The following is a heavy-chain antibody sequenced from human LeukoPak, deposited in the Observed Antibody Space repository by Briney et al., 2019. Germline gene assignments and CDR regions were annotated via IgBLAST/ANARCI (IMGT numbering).Heavy chain of an antibody. CDR3: ARDPGNSGYAWAEFDY. CDR2: INPNSGGT. CDR1: GYTFTGYY. Sequence: EASVKVSCTASGYTFTGYYMHWVRQAPGQGLEWMGWINPNSGGTNYAQTFQGRVTMTRDTSISTAYMELSRLRSDDTAVYYCARDPGNSGYAWAEFDYWGQGTLVTVPS. D-gene: IGHD5-12*01. J-gene: IGHJ4*02. V-gene: IGHV1-2*02.